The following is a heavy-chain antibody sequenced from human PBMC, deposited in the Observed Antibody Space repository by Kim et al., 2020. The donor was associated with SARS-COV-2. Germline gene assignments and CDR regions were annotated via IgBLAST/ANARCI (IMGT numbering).Heavy chain of an antibody. CDR2: ISSGGYNT. CDR1: GFTFSSYG. J-gene: IGHJ2*01. V-gene: IGHV3-23*01. CDR3: SKGVAVAGIEPNWYLDL. Sequence: GGSLRLSCAASGFTFSSYGMSWVRQAPGKGLEWVSGISSGGYNTYYADSVKGRFTISRDNSEDTLYLQMNSLRAEDTAIYYGSKGVAVAGIEPNWYLDLGRRRTLVTVS. D-gene: IGHD6-19*01.